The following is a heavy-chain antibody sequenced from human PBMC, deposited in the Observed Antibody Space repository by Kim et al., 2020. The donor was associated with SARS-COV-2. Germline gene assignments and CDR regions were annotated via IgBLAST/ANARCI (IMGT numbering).Heavy chain of an antibody. D-gene: IGHD6-6*01. J-gene: IGHJ4*02. Sequence: GGSLRLSCAASGFTFSSYGMHWVRQAPGKGLEWVAVIWYDGSNKYYADSVKGRFTVSRDNSKNTLYLQMNSLRADDTAVYFCARLTYDSTSSSFYFDYWGQGTLVTVSS. CDR2: IWYDGSNK. CDR1: GFTFSSYG. CDR3: ARLTYDSTSSSFYFDY. V-gene: IGHV3-33*01.